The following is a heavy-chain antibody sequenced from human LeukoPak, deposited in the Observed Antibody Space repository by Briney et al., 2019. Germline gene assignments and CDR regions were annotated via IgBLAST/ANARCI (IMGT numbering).Heavy chain of an antibody. D-gene: IGHD3-22*01. J-gene: IGHJ4*02. CDR2: LSASGGGT. Sequence: GGSLRLSCAVSGITLSNYGMAWVRQAPGKGLEWVASLSASGGGTSYADSVRGRFTISRDNAKNTLYLQMNSLRDEDTAVYFCAKRGVVIRVILVGFHKEAYYFDSWGQGVLVTVSS. CDR3: AKRGVVIRVILVGFHKEAYYFDS. V-gene: IGHV3-23*01. CDR1: GITLSNYG.